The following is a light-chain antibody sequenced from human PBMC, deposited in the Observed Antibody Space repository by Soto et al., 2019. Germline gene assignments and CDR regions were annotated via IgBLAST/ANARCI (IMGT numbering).Light chain of an antibody. Sequence: QLVLTQSPSASASLGASVKLTCTLSTGHSDYAIAWHQQQPEKGPRYLMKVNSDGSHSKGDGIPDRFSGSSSGAERYLTISSLQSGDEADYYCQTWATGLMVFGGGTKVTVL. CDR1: TGHSDYA. J-gene: IGLJ2*01. CDR3: QTWATGLMV. CDR2: VNSDGSH. V-gene: IGLV4-69*01.